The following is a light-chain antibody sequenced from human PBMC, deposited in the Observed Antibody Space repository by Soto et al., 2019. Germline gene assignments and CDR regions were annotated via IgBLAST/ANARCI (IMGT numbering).Light chain of an antibody. J-gene: IGLJ1*01. CDR1: GSDVGGYNF. CDR2: DVS. Sequence: QSALTQPASVSGSPGQSITISCTGSGSDVGGYNFVSWYQQHPGKAPKLMIYDVSNRPSGVSNRFSGSKSGNTASLTISGLQAEDEADYYCSSYSHGTTPYVFGTGTKVTVL. V-gene: IGLV2-14*03. CDR3: SSYSHGTTPYV.